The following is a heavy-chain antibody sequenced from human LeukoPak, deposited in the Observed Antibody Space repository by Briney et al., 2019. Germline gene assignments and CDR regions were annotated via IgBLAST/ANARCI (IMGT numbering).Heavy chain of an antibody. V-gene: IGHV3-30*04. CDR1: GFTFSNYA. Sequence: GGSLRLSCAASGFTFSNYAMHWVRQAPGKGLEWVAVISYDGSNKYYADSVKGRFTISRDNSKNTLYLQMNSLRAEDTAVYYCARGSGIVVVPAVLHWGQGTLVTVPS. CDR3: ARGSGIVVVPAVLH. J-gene: IGHJ4*02. CDR2: ISYDGSNK. D-gene: IGHD2-2*01.